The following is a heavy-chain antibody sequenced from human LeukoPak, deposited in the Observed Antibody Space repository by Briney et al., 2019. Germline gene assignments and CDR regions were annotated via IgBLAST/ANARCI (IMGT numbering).Heavy chain of an antibody. CDR1: GFTFSSYS. Sequence: GGSLRLSCAASGFTFSSYSMSWVRQAPGKGLEWVSAISGSGGSTYYADSLKGRFTISRDNSKNTLYLQMNSLRAEDTAVYYCAKASGTYYVNWFDPWGQGTLVTVSS. J-gene: IGHJ5*02. CDR2: ISGSGGST. D-gene: IGHD1-26*01. CDR3: AKASGTYYVNWFDP. V-gene: IGHV3-23*01.